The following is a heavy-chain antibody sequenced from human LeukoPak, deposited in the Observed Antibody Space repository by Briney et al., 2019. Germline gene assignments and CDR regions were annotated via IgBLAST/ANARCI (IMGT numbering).Heavy chain of an antibody. D-gene: IGHD2-2*01. J-gene: IGHJ4*02. CDR1: GFTFSSYA. CDR3: ATPDVAVPAAITLGY. V-gene: IGHV3-23*01. CDR2: ISGSGGST. Sequence: GGSPRLSCAASGFTFSSYAMSWVRQAPGKGLEWVSAISGSGGSTYYADSVKGRFTISRDNSKNTLYLQMNSLRAEDTAVYYCATPDVAVPAAITLGYWGQGTLVTVSS.